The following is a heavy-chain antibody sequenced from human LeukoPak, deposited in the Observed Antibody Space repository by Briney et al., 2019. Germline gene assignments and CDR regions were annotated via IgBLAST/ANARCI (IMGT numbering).Heavy chain of an antibody. D-gene: IGHD3-3*01. CDR3: ARVVDTIFGVVIPPYFDY. Sequence: PSGTLSLTCAVSGGSISSSNWWSWVRQPPGKGLEWIGEIYHSGSTNYNPPLKSRVTISVDKSKNQFSLKLSSVTAADTAVYYCARVVDTIFGVVIPPYFDYWGQGTLVTVSS. J-gene: IGHJ4*02. V-gene: IGHV4-4*02. CDR1: GGSISSSNW. CDR2: IYHSGST.